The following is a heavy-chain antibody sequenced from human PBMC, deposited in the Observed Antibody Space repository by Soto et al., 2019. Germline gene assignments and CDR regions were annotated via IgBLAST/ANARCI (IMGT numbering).Heavy chain of an antibody. V-gene: IGHV1-69*02. CDR2: IIPILGIA. Sequence: GASVKVSCKASGGTFSSYTISWVRQAPGQGLEWMGRIIPILGIANYAQKFQGRVTITADKSTSTAYMELSSLRSEDTAVYYCAISEGYSYGYGQVYFDYWGQGTLVTVSS. D-gene: IGHD5-18*01. CDR1: GGTFSSYT. CDR3: AISEGYSYGYGQVYFDY. J-gene: IGHJ4*02.